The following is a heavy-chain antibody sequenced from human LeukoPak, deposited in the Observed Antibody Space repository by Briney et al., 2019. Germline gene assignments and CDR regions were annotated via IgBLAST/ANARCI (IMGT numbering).Heavy chain of an antibody. Sequence: GGSLRLSCATSGFTFSNHAMHWVRQTSGKGLEWVSAIGTAGDTFYPGSVKGRFTISRENAKNSLSLQMNSLRAEDTAVYYCVRQQTPHGNFDYWGQGTLVTVSS. J-gene: IGHJ4*02. CDR3: VRQQTPHGNFDY. V-gene: IGHV3-13*01. CDR2: IGTAGDT. D-gene: IGHD1-26*01. CDR1: GFTFSNHA.